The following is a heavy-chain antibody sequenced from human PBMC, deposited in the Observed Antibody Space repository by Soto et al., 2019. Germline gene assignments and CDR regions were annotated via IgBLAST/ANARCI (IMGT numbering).Heavy chain of an antibody. CDR2: IDPSDSYT. J-gene: IGHJ5*02. Sequence: GESLKISCKGSGYIFTSYWITWVRQMPGKGLEWMGKIDPSDSYTNYSPSFQGHVTISADKSFSTAYLQWSSLKASDSAMYYCAIYYYDSSGCYGIWFDPWGQGTLVTSPQ. V-gene: IGHV5-10-1*01. CDR3: AIYYYDSSGCYGIWFDP. D-gene: IGHD3-22*01. CDR1: GYIFTSYW.